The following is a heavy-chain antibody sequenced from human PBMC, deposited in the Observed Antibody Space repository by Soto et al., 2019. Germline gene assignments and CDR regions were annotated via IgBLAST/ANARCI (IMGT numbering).Heavy chain of an antibody. Sequence: EVQLVESGGGSAQPGGSLRLSCAASGFTFSNYWIHWVRQGPGKGPMWVSRINGVGTYTNYADSVRGRFSISRDNSENTVYLQMNSLRAEDTAMYYCVRDFRSSDFWGQGTPVTVSS. J-gene: IGHJ4*02. V-gene: IGHV3-74*01. D-gene: IGHD3-3*01. CDR1: GFTFSNYW. CDR2: INGVGTYT. CDR3: VRDFRSSDF.